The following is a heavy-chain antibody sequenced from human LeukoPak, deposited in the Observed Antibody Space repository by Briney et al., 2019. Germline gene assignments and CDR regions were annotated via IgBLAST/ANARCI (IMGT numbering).Heavy chain of an antibody. CDR1: GFTFSTPG. CDR2: IRNDGNKK. J-gene: IGHJ4*02. V-gene: IGHV3-30*02. CDR3: VKVDT. Sequence: GGSLRLSCVASGFTFSTPGMHWVRQSPGKGLDWVAFIRNDGNKKNYAESVKGRFTISRDNSRNTLYLQMDSLSAEDTAVYYCVKVDTWGQGTLVTVSS. D-gene: IGHD3-22*01.